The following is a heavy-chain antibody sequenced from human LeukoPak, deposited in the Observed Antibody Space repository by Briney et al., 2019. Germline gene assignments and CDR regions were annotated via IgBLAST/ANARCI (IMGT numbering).Heavy chain of an antibody. CDR1: GFTFSSYS. V-gene: IGHV3-48*04. Sequence: PGGSLRLSCAASGFTFSSYSMNWVRQAPGKGLEWVSYISSSSSTIYYADSVKGRFTISRDNAKNSLYLQMNSLRAEDTAVYYCAREHYHDHYYMDVWGKGTTVTVSS. CDR2: ISSSSSTI. D-gene: IGHD3-22*01. J-gene: IGHJ6*03. CDR3: AREHYHDHYYMDV.